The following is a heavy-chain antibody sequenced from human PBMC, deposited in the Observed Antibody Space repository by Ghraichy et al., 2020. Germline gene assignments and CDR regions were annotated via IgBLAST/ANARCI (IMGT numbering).Heavy chain of an antibody. CDR1: GFTVSSNY. Sequence: GESLNISCAASGFTVSSNYMSWVRQAPGKGLGWVSVIYSGYSTYYSDSVKGRFTISRDNSKTTLYLQMNSLRAEDTAVYYCASARYYDSSGYYDYWGQGTLVTVSS. CDR3: ASARYYDSSGYYDY. D-gene: IGHD3-22*01. J-gene: IGHJ4*02. V-gene: IGHV3-53*01. CDR2: IYSGYST.